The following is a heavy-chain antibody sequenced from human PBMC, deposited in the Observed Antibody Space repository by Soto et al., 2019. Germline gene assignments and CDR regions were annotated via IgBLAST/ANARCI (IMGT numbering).Heavy chain of an antibody. CDR1: GYSFTSYW. D-gene: IGHD1-1*01. V-gene: IGHV5-10-1*01. Sequence: EVQLVQSGAEVKKPGESLRISCKGSGYSFTSYWISWLRQMPGKGLEWMGRIDPSDSYTNYSPSFQAHVTISADKSISTAYLQWSSLKASDTAMYYCETGLDGTIDYWGQETLVTVSS. CDR3: ETGLDGTIDY. CDR2: IDPSDSYT. J-gene: IGHJ4*02.